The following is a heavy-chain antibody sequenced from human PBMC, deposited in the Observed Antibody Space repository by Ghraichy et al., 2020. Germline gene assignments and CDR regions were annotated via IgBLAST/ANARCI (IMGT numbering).Heavy chain of an antibody. CDR1: GYTFSNYD. Sequence: ASVKVSCKASGYTFSNYDINWVRQAPGQGLEYMGWMYPKSGNTGFVQKFQGRVTISTDTSAETAYMEMNSLTSEDPAVYYCARAIRNELWSDYWGQGTLVTVSS. D-gene: IGHD7-27*01. V-gene: IGHV1-8*01. CDR2: MYPKSGNT. J-gene: IGHJ4*02. CDR3: ARAIRNELWSDY.